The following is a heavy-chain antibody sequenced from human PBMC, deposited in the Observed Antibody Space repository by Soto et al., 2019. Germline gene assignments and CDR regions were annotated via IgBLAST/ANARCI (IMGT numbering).Heavy chain of an antibody. CDR2: IIPILGIA. D-gene: IGHD2-8*02. V-gene: IGHV1-69*02. Sequence: QVQLVQSGAEVKKPGSSVKVSCKASGGTFSSYTISWVRQAPGQGLEWMGRIIPILGIANYAQKFQGRATITADKSTSTAYMERSGLRSEDTAVYYCASVLNRPGGGYYCGMDVWGQGTTVTVSS. CDR1: GGTFSSYT. J-gene: IGHJ6*02. CDR3: ASVLNRPGGGYYCGMDV.